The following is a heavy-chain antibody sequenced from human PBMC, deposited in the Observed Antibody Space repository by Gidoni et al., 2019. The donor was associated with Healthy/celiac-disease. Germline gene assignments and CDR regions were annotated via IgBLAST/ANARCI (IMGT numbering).Heavy chain of an antibody. V-gene: IGHV4-34*01. D-gene: IGHD1-1*01. CDR3: ARVRRAGWERPGWFDY. J-gene: IGHJ4*02. CDR2: INHSGST. Sequence: QVQLQQWGAGLLKPSETLSLTCAVYGGSFSGYYWSWIRQPPGKGLEWIGEINHSGSTNYNPSLKSRVTISVDTSKNQFSLKLSSVTAADTAVYYCARVRRAGWERPGWFDYWGQGTLVTVSS. CDR1: GGSFSGYY.